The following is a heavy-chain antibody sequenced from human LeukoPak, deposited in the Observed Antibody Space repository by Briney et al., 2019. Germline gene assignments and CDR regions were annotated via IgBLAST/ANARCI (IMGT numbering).Heavy chain of an antibody. CDR2: ISGSGGST. V-gene: IGHV3-23*01. CDR1: GFTFSSYA. J-gene: IGHJ4*02. Sequence: GGSLRLSCAASGFTFSSYAMSWVHQAPGKGLEWVSAISGSGGSTYYADSVKGRFTISRDNSKNTLYLQMNSLRAEDTAVYYCAKDIAPYCTNGVCYHFDYWGQGTLVTVSS. D-gene: IGHD2-8*01. CDR3: AKDIAPYCTNGVCYHFDY.